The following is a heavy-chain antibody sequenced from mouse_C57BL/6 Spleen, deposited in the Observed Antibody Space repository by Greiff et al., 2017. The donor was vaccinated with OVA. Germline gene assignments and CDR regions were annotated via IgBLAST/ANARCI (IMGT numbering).Heavy chain of an antibody. Sequence: QVQLKESGAELVRPGTSVKVSCKASGYAFTNYLIEWVKQRPGQGLEWIGVINPGSGGTNYNEKFKGKATLTADKSSSTAYMQLSSLTSEDSAVYFCARDGSSYWFAYWGQGTLVTVSA. V-gene: IGHV1-54*01. CDR3: ARDGSSYWFAY. D-gene: IGHD1-1*01. CDR2: INPGSGGT. CDR1: GYAFTNYL. J-gene: IGHJ3*01.